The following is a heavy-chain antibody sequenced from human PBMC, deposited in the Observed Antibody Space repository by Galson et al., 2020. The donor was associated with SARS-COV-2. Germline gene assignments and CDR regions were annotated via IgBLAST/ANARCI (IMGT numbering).Heavy chain of an antibody. V-gene: IGHV4-59*01. CDR1: GGSISSYY. CDR2: IYYSGSH. Sequence: SETLSLTCTVSGGSISSYYWSWIRQPPGKGLEWIGYIYYSGSHNYNPSLKSRVTISLDTAKNRLSLRLSSVTAADTAVYYCAREGYYDSSGYYHHDAVDIWGQGTMVTVSS. CDR3: AREGYYDSSGYYHHDAVDI. J-gene: IGHJ3*02. D-gene: IGHD3-22*01.